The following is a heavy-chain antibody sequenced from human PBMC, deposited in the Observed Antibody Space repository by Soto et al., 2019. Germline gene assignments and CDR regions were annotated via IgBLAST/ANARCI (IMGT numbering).Heavy chain of an antibody. V-gene: IGHV3-15*01. CDR1: GFTFSNAW. CDR3: TTDPGTYYDFWSGPDAFDI. J-gene: IGHJ3*02. Sequence: GGSLRLSCAASGFTFSNAWMSWVRQAPGKGLEWVGRIKSKTDGGTTDYAAPVKGRFTISRDDSKNTLYLQMNSLKTEDTAVYYCTTDPGTYYDFWSGPDAFDIWGQGTMVTVSS. D-gene: IGHD3-3*01. CDR2: IKSKTDGGTT.